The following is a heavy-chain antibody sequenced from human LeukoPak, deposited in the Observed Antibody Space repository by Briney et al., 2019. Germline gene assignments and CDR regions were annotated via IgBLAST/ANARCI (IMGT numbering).Heavy chain of an antibody. D-gene: IGHD3-16*01. CDR1: GFTFSSYS. CDR3: ARTIEWSWGVFDY. J-gene: IGHJ4*02. CDR2: ISSSSSYI. Sequence: GGSLRLSCAGSGFTFSSYSMNWVRQVPGKGLEWVSFISSSSSYIYYADSVKGRFTISRDNAKNSLYLQMNSLRADDTAVYYCARTIEWSWGVFDYWGQGTLVTVSS. V-gene: IGHV3-21*04.